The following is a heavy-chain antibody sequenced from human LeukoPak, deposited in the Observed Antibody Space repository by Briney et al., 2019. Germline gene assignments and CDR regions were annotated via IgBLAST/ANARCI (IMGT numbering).Heavy chain of an antibody. CDR3: ARDYTYYYDSSGYYTNGDFDY. CDR2: ISAYNGNT. CDR1: GYTFTSYG. Sequence: GASVKVSCKASGYTFTSYGISWVRQAPGQGLEWMGWISAYNGNTSYAQKLQGRVTMTTDTSTSTAYMELRSLRSDDTAVYYCARDYTYYYDSSGYYTNGDFDYWGQGTLVTVSS. J-gene: IGHJ4*02. D-gene: IGHD3-22*01. V-gene: IGHV1-18*01.